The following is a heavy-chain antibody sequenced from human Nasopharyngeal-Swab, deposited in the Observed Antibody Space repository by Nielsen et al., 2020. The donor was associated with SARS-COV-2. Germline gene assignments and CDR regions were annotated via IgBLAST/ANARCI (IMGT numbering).Heavy chain of an antibody. CDR3: VRATNLGGSLWVPDY. Sequence: GVLKISCAASGFTFSSYWMHWVRQAPGKRLVWVSRINDDGRDTIYADSVKGRFTISRDNAKNTLYLQMNSLRAEDTAVYYCVRATNLGGSLWVPDYWGQGTLVTVSS. D-gene: IGHD5-12*01. CDR2: INDDGRDT. V-gene: IGHV3-74*01. J-gene: IGHJ4*02. CDR1: GFTFSSYW.